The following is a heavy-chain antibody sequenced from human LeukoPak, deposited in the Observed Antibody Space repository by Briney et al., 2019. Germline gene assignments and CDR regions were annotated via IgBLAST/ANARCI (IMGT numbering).Heavy chain of an antibody. J-gene: IGHJ4*02. D-gene: IGHD3-16*01. CDR3: AKDRGNRYYFDY. CDR1: GFTFSSYG. CDR2: IRYDGSNK. Sequence: PGGSLRLSCAASGFTFSSYGMHWVRQAPGKGLEWVAFIRYDGSNKYYADSVKGRFTISRDNSKNTPYLQMNSLRAEDTAVYYCAKDRGNRYYFDYWGQGTLVTVSS. V-gene: IGHV3-30*02.